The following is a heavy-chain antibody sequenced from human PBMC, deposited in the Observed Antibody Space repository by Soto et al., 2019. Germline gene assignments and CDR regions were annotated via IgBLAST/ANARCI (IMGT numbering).Heavy chain of an antibody. V-gene: IGHV1-69*13. CDR2: IIPIFGTA. D-gene: IGHD2-21*02. CDR1: GGTFSSYA. CDR3: VAGSYCGGDCYWYDY. J-gene: IGHJ4*02. Sequence: GASVKVSCKASGGTFSSYAISWVRQAPGQGLEWMGGIIPIFGTANYAQKFQGRVTITADESTSTAYMELSSLRSEDTAVYYCVAGSYCGGDCYWYDYWGQGTLVTVSS.